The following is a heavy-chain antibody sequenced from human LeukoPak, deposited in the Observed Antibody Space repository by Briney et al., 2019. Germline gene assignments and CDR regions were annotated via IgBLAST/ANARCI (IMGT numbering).Heavy chain of an antibody. V-gene: IGHV4-59*01. CDR3: ARDLGGLGDDAFDI. Sequence: SETLSLTCTVSGGSTSSYYWSWIRQPPGKGLEWIGYIYYSGSTNYNPSLKSRVTISVDTSKNQFSLKLSSVTAADTAVYYCARDLGGLGDDAFDIWGQGTMVTVSS. CDR1: GGSTSSYY. CDR2: IYYSGST. J-gene: IGHJ3*02. D-gene: IGHD5-12*01.